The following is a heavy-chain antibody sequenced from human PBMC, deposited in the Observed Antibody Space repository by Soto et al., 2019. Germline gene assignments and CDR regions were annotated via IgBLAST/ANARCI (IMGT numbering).Heavy chain of an antibody. Sequence: QVPLVQSGAEVKKPGASVKVSCKASGYTFTSYDINWVRQVTGQGLEWMGWMNPNSGNTGYAQKFQGRVTMTRNTSISTAYMELSSLRSEDTAVYYCARTLDYGDYVGCNYWGQGTLVTVSS. J-gene: IGHJ4*02. V-gene: IGHV1-8*01. CDR3: ARTLDYGDYVGCNY. CDR2: MNPNSGNT. D-gene: IGHD4-17*01. CDR1: GYTFTSYD.